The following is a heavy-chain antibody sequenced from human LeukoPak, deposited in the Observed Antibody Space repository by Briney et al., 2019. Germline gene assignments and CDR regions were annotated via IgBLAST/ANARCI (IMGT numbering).Heavy chain of an antibody. Sequence: GASVKVSCKASGYTFTGYYMHWVRQAPGQGLEWMGWINPNSGGTNYAQKFQGRVTMTRDTSISTAYMELSRLRSDDTAVYYCARVPISGSYQDEYWGQGTLVTVSS. D-gene: IGHD1-26*01. CDR2: INPNSGGT. V-gene: IGHV1-2*02. J-gene: IGHJ4*02. CDR1: GYTFTGYY. CDR3: ARVPISGSYQDEY.